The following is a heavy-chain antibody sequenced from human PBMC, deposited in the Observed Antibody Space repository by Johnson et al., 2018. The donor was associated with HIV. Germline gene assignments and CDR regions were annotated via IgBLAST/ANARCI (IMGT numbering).Heavy chain of an antibody. Sequence: QMQLVESGGGVVQPGRSLRLSCAASGFTFSSYGMHWVRQAPGKGLEWVAVISYDGSHKYYADSVKGRFSLSRDISKNMLYLQMHSLRGEDTAVYYGARGTWRWLQLDWDAFDIWGQGTLVTVSS. D-gene: IGHD5-24*01. CDR1: GFTFSSYG. CDR3: ARGTWRWLQLDWDAFDI. V-gene: IGHV3-30*03. CDR2: ISYDGSHK. J-gene: IGHJ3*02.